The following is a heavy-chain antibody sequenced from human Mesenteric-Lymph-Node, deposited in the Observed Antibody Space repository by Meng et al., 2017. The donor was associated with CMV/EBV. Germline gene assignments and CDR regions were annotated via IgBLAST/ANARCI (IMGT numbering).Heavy chain of an antibody. Sequence: GESLKISCAASGFTFSSYWMTWVRQAPGKGLEWVANIKQDGSEKNYVDSVKGRFTISRDNAKNSLYLQMNSLRAEDTAVYYCARDHIVVVPAASYYYYYGMDVWGQGTTVTVSS. D-gene: IGHD2-2*01. CDR2: IKQDGSEK. J-gene: IGHJ6*02. CDR1: GFTFSSYW. V-gene: IGHV3-7*01. CDR3: ARDHIVVVPAASYYYYYGMDV.